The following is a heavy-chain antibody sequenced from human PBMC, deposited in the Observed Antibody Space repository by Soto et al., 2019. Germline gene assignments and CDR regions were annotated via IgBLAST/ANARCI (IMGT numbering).Heavy chain of an antibody. V-gene: IGHV4-39*02. Sequence: QLQLQESGPGLVKPSETLSLTCTVSGGSISSSSYYWGWIRQPPGKGLEWIGSIYYSGNTYYTPXLKSRVTTALDXSXNXLSLKLSSVTAADTAVYYCAREGGRYCTGGSCQVDYWGQGTLVTVSS. D-gene: IGHD2-15*01. J-gene: IGHJ4*02. CDR3: AREGGRYCTGGSCQVDY. CDR1: GGSISSSSYY. CDR2: IYYSGNT.